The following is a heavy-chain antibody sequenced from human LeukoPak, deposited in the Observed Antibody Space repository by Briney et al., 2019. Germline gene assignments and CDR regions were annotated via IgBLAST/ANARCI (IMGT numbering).Heavy chain of an antibody. J-gene: IGHJ4*02. CDR3: ARRAGAYSHPYDY. D-gene: IGHD4/OR15-4a*01. CDR1: GFTVSSNS. V-gene: IGHV3-53*01. CDR2: IYSDNT. Sequence: GGSLRLSCTVSGFTVSSNSMSWVRQAPGKGLERVSFIYSDNTHYSDSVKGRLTISRDNSKNTLYLQMNSLRAEDTAVYNCARRAGAYSHPYDYWGQGTLVTVSS.